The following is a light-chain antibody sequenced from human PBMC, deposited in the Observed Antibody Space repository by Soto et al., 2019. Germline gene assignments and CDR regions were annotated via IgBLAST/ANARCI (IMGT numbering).Light chain of an antibody. CDR2: DAS. J-gene: IGKJ1*01. Sequence: DFQMIQSPSTLSVSVGDRVTITCRATQPITNRLAWYQRKPGKAPKVLIYDASRLESGVPSRFSGSGFGTEFILSISSLQPDDFATYWCQHYGGLWTFGQGTKVEV. CDR1: QPITNR. V-gene: IGKV1-5*01. CDR3: QHYGGLWT.